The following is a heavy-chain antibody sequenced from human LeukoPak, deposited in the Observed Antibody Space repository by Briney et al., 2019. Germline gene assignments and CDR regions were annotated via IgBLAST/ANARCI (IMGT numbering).Heavy chain of an antibody. Sequence: SETLALTCTVSGGSISSYYWSWIRQPPGKGLAWIGCIYYSGSTNYNPSLKSRVTISVDTSKNQFSLKLSSVTAADTAVYYCARWQQWLVPTQGMDVWGKGTTVTVSS. CDR1: GGSISSYY. V-gene: IGHV4-59*01. J-gene: IGHJ6*04. CDR2: IYYSGST. D-gene: IGHD6-19*01. CDR3: ARWQQWLVPTQGMDV.